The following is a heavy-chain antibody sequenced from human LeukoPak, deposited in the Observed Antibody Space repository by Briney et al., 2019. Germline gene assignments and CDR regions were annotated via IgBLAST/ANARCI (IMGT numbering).Heavy chain of an antibody. CDR3: ARHTSYGGNSALGF. D-gene: IGHD4-17*01. CDR1: GGSISPNY. Sequence: SETLSLTCTVSGGSISPNYWSWIRQPPGKGLEWIGYIHYSGTTNYNPSLKSRVTISVDTSRNQFSLKLSSVAAADAAVYYCARHTSYGGNSALGFWGQGTLVTVSS. J-gene: IGHJ4*02. V-gene: IGHV4-59*08. CDR2: IHYSGTT.